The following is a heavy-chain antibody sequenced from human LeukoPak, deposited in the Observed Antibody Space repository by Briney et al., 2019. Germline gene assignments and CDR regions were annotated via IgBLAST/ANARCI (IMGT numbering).Heavy chain of an antibody. V-gene: IGHV3-53*04. CDR2: IYSGGST. D-gene: IGHD3-9*01. J-gene: IGHJ6*02. CDR3: ARQPEGHYDILTGSYYYYGMDV. CDR1: GFTVSSNY. Sequence: GGSLRLSCAASGFTVSSNYMSWVRQAPGKGLEWDSVIYSGGSTYYADSVKGRFTISRHNSKNTLYLQMNSLRAEDTAVYYCARQPEGHYDILTGSYYYYGMDVWGQGTTVTVSS.